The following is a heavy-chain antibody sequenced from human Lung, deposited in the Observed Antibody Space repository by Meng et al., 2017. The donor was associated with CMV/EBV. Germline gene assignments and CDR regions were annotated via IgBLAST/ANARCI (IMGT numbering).Heavy chain of an antibody. V-gene: IGHV1-8*01. J-gene: IGHJ6*01. CDR3: ARGLNGGLRLLEWLLRPYYYGMDV. CDR2: MNPNSGNT. D-gene: IGHD3-3*01. Sequence: ASVKVSCKASGYTFTSYDINWVRQATGQGLEWMGWMNPNSGNTGYAQKFQGRVTMTRNTSISTAYMELSSLRSGDTAVYYCARGLNGGLRLLEWLLRPYYYGMDVSGQWXTVAVSS. CDR1: GYTFTSYD.